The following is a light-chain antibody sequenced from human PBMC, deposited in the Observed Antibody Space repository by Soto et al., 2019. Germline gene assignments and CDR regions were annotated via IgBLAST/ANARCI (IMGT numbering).Light chain of an antibody. CDR2: STN. V-gene: IGLV8-61*01. Sequence: QAVVTQEPSFSVSPGGTITLTCGLTSGSVSTSSYPSWYQQTPGQAPRTLIYSTNTRSSGVPDRFSGSILGNKAALTITGAQADDESDYDCALSLPRGVWEFGGGTKLTVL. J-gene: IGLJ3*02. CDR3: ALSLPRGVWE. CDR1: SGSVSTSSY.